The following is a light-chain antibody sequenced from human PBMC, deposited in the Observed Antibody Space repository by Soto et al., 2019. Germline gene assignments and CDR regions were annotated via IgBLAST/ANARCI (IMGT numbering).Light chain of an antibody. CDR2: GAS. Sequence: EIGMTQSPATLSVSPGERATLSCRASQSVSSNLAWYQQKPGQAPRLLIYGASTRATDIPGRFSGSVSGTEFTLSISSLQSGDFEVYYCQQYNNWSLFTFGPGTKVDIK. CDR1: QSVSSN. V-gene: IGKV3-15*01. J-gene: IGKJ3*01. CDR3: QQYNNWSLFT.